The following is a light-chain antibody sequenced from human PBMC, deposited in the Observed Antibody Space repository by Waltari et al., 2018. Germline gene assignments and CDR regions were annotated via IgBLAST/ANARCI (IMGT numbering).Light chain of an antibody. J-gene: IGKJ2*01. V-gene: IGKV1-33*01. CDR1: QDISHY. CDR3: QQHDNPPFT. CDR2: DAS. Sequence: DIQVTQSPSSLSASVGDRVTITCQASQDISHYLNWYQQRPGKPPKVLIYDASHLEAGVPSRFSGSGYGTDFTFTISSLQPEDFATYYCQQHDNPPFTFGQGTKLEIK.